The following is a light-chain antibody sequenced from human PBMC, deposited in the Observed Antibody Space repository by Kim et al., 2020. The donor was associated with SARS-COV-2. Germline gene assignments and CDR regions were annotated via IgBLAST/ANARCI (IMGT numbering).Light chain of an antibody. CDR3: SSYTSSNTFVM. CDR1: INDIYSYNR. V-gene: IGLV2-18*02. J-gene: IGLJ3*02. Sequence: SVPISCPRTINDIYSYNRVSWYQQSPDTAPGLMIYEVSYRPSGVPDRISGSKSGNTASLTISGLQIEDEGIYYCSSYTSSNTFVMFGGGTQLTVL. CDR2: EVS.